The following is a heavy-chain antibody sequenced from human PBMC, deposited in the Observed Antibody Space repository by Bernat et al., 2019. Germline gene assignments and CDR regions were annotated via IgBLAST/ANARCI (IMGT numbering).Heavy chain of an antibody. Sequence: VQLVESGGGVVQPGGSLRLSCAASGFTFDDYAMHWVRQAPGKGLDWVSYISSSSSYTNYADSVKGRFTISRDNAKNSLYLQMNSLRAEDTAVYYCARGTSTSAPYMDVWGKGTTVTVSS. CDR1: GFTFDDYA. J-gene: IGHJ6*03. CDR2: ISSSSSYT. CDR3: ARGTSTSAPYMDV. V-gene: IGHV3-11*05.